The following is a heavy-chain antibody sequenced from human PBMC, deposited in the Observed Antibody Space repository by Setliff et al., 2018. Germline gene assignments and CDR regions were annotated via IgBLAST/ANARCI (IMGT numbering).Heavy chain of an antibody. CDR2: IIPIFGTA. J-gene: IGHJ3*02. D-gene: IGHD3-22*01. CDR1: GGTFSSYV. Sequence: ASVKVSCKASGGTFSSYVISWVRQAPGQGLEWMGRIIPIFGTANYAQKFQGRVTITADKSTSTAYMELSSLRSEDTAVYYCARYGVLLARYYYDSSGYSDRNAFDIWGQGTMVTVS. V-gene: IGHV1-69*06. CDR3: ARYGVLLARYYYDSSGYSDRNAFDI.